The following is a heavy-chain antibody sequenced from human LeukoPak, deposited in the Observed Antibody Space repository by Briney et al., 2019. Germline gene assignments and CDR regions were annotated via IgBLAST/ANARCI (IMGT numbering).Heavy chain of an antibody. CDR1: GYTLTELS. J-gene: IGHJ3*02. Sequence: SVKVSCKVSGYTLTELSMHWVRQAPGKGLEWMGGIIPIFGTANYAQKFQGRVTITADESTSTAYMELSSLRSEDTAVYYCASGSGYFSGDAFDIWGQGTMVTVSS. CDR2: IIPIFGTA. D-gene: IGHD3-22*01. V-gene: IGHV1-69*13. CDR3: ASGSGYFSGDAFDI.